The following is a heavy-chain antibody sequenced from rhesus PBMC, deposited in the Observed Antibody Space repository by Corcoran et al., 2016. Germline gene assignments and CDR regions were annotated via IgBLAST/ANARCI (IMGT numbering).Heavy chain of an antibody. CDR2: IYGSSTST. D-gene: IGHD1-38*01. J-gene: IGHJ4*01. Sequence: VQLQESGPGVVKPSETLSLTCAVSGGSISDSYRWSWIRQPPGKGLEWIGYIYGSSTSTNYNPSLNRRVTISKDTSKNQFSLKLSSVTAADTAVYYCARELTWFFDYWGQGVLVTVSS. V-gene: IGHV4S10*01. CDR1: GGSISDSYR. CDR3: ARELTWFFDY.